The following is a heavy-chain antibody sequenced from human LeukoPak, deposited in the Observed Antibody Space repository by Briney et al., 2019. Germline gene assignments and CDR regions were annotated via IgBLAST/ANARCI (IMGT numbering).Heavy chain of an antibody. J-gene: IGHJ5*02. D-gene: IGHD4-17*01. CDR2: ISYSGIT. CDR3: ARDYGDYFRWFDP. CDR1: GDSISSGGYH. V-gene: IGHV4-31*03. Sequence: PSETLSLTCTVSGDSISSGGYHWTWIRQHPGKGLERIGYISYSGITYYNPSLKSRVNISTDTSKNQFSLSLTSVTAADTAVYFCARDYGDYFRWFDPWGQGTLVTVSS.